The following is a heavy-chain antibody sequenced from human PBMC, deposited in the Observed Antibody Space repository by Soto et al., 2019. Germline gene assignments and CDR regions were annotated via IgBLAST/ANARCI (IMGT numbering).Heavy chain of an antibody. J-gene: IGHJ5*02. CDR2: ISSSSNYI. CDR1: EFTLSNYS. CDR3: ARDPGYSYGHNWFEP. Sequence: GGSLRLSCVASEFTLSNYSMNWVRQAPGKGLEWVSLISSSSNYIYYADSVKGRFTISRDNSKNTLYLQMNSLRAEDTAVYYCARDPGYSYGHNWFEPWGQGTLVTVSS. V-gene: IGHV3-21*01. D-gene: IGHD5-18*01.